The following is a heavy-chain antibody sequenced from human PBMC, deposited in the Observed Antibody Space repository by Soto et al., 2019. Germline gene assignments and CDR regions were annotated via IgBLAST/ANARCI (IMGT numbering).Heavy chain of an antibody. D-gene: IGHD1-26*01. CDR2: IYTSGST. V-gene: IGHV4-4*07. CDR1: GGSISSYY. J-gene: IGHJ6*02. Sequence: TSETLSLTCTVSGGSISSYYWSWIRQPAGKGLEWIGRIYTSGSTNYNPSLKSRVTMSVDTSKNHFSLKLSFVTAADTALYYCARDWVVVSGSRWYYGMDVWGQGTTVTVSS. CDR3: ARDWVVVSGSRWYYGMDV.